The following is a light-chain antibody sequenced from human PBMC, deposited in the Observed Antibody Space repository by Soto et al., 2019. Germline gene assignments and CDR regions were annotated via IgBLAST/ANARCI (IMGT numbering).Light chain of an antibody. CDR3: QQYDTFPLS. CDR1: QGISSF. J-gene: IGKJ4*01. V-gene: IGKV1-9*01. CDR2: AAS. Sequence: IQLTQTPSSLSASVGDRVTITCRASQGISSFLALYQQKPGKAPKLLIYAASSLQSGVPSRFSGSGFGTDFTLTISSLQPEDIATYYCQQYDTFPLSFGGGTKVDIK.